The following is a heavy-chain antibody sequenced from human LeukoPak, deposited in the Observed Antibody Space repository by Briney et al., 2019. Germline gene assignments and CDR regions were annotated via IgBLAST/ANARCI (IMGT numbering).Heavy chain of an antibody. CDR3: ARDERFCNGDNHYPDLGY. D-gene: IGHD2-15*01. CDR1: GYTFTGYY. CDR2: INPNTGDT. V-gene: IGHV1-2*02. J-gene: IGHJ4*02. Sequence: GASVKVSCKASGYTFTGYYLFWVRQAPGQGPEWMGWINPNTGDTRYGQKFQGRVTLTRDTSIRTTYMELSSLRSDDTAVYYCARDERFCNGDNHYPDLGYWGQGTLVTVSS.